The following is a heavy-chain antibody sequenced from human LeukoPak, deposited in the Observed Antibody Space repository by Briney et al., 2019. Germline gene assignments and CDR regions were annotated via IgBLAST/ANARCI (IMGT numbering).Heavy chain of an antibody. CDR1: GGSFSGYY. D-gene: IGHD3-10*01. CDR3: ARDPYRFGSSAPFDY. CDR2: INHSGST. V-gene: IGHV4-34*01. J-gene: IGHJ4*02. Sequence: SETLSLTCAVYGGSFSGYYWSWIRQPPGKGLEGIGEINHSGSTNSNPSHKSRVPLSVDPSKNQFSLKLSSVTAADTAVYYCARDPYRFGSSAPFDYWGQGTLVTVSS.